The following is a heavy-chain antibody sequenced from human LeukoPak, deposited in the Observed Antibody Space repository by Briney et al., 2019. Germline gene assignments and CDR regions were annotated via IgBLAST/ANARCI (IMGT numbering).Heavy chain of an antibody. CDR1: GGSISSSSYY. V-gene: IGHV4-39*07. J-gene: IGHJ4*02. CDR2: IYYSGST. CDR3: AKDCHALLSSTNCTLFDY. Sequence: PSETLSLICTVSGGSISSSSYYWGWIRQPPGKGLEWIESIYYSGSTYYNPSLKSRVTISVDTSKNQFSLKLSSVTAADTAVYYCAKDCHALLSSTNCTLFDYWGQGTLVTVSS. D-gene: IGHD2-2*01.